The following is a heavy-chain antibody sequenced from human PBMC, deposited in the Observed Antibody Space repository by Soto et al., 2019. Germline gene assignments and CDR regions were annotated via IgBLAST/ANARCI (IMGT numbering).Heavy chain of an antibody. D-gene: IGHD2-15*01. J-gene: IGHJ4*02. Sequence: QVQLQQWGAGLLKPSETLSLTCAVYGGSFSGYYWSWIRQPPGKGLEWIGEINHSGSTNYNPSLKSRGTISVRTTKNQFPLKLGSVTAAATAVYYCASAAPRYCSGGSCASGRDYWGQGPLGTVSS. CDR3: ASAAPRYCSGGSCASGRDY. CDR1: GGSFSGYY. CDR2: INHSGST. V-gene: IGHV4-34*01.